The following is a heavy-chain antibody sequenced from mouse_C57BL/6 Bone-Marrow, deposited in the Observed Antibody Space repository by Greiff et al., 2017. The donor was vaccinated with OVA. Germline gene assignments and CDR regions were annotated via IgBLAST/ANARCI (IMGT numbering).Heavy chain of an antibody. J-gene: IGHJ1*03. CDR1: GYTFTSYW. CDR3: ARDGYYVWYFDV. V-gene: IGHV1-52*01. D-gene: IGHD2-3*01. CDR2: IDPSDSET. Sequence: VQLQQPGAELVRPGSSVKLSCKASGYTFTSYWMHWVKQRPIQGLEWIGNIDPSDSETHYNQKFKDKATLTVDKSSSTAYMQLSSLTSEDSAVYYCARDGYYVWYFDVWGTGTTVTVSS.